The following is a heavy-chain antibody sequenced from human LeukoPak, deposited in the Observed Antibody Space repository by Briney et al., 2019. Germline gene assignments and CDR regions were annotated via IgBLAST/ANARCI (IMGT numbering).Heavy chain of an antibody. D-gene: IGHD2-2*01. J-gene: IGHJ2*01. CDR3: ARGSSAHWYFDL. CDR2: IGTAGDT. V-gene: IGHV3-13*01. CDR1: GFTFSSYD. Sequence: GGSLSLSCAASGFTFSSYDMHWVRQTTGKGLEWVSAIGTAGDTYYPGSVKGRFTISRENAKNSLYLQMNSLRAGDTAVYYRARGSSAHWYFDLWGRGTLVTVSS.